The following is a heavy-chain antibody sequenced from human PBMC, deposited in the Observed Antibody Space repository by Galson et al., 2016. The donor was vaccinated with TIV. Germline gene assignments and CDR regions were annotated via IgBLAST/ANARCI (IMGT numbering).Heavy chain of an antibody. CDR3: ARISGYYDSSGHYIPRSFDY. J-gene: IGHJ4*02. V-gene: IGHV2-70*11. D-gene: IGHD3-22*01. CDR2: IDWDDDK. Sequence: PALVKPTQTLILTCTFSGFSLNTDGMCVNWIRQPPGKALEWLARIDWDDDKSYSPSLKTRLTISKDTSKNQVVLTMTNVDPVDTATYYCARISGYYDSSGHYIPRSFDYWGQGTPVTVSS. CDR1: GFSLNTDGMC.